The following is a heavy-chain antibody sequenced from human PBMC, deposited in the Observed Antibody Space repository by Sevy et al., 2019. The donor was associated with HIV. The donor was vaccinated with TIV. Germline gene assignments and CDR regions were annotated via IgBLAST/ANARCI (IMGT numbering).Heavy chain of an antibody. Sequence: GGSLRLSCVASGFTFSHYGMHWVRQAPGKGLEWVALISYDGSNKYYADSVKGRFTISRDNSKSTLYLQMNSLRAEDTAVYYCARATYYYDTSGPYFFDFWGQGTLVTVSS. CDR3: ARATYYYDTSGPYFFDF. CDR1: GFTFSHYG. V-gene: IGHV3-30*03. CDR2: ISYDGSNK. D-gene: IGHD3-22*01. J-gene: IGHJ4*02.